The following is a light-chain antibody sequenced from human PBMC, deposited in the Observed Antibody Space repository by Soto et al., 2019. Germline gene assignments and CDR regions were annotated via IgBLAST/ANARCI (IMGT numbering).Light chain of an antibody. CDR2: DVT. V-gene: IGLV2-14*01. CDR1: SSDVGLYNY. J-gene: IGLJ1*01. CDR3: SSFTTSSTYV. Sequence: QSALTQPASVSGSPGQSIAISCTGTSSDVGLYNYVSWYQQHPDTVPKLIIYDVTHRPSGVSDRFSGSKSGNTASLTISGLQADDEADYYCSSFTTSSTYVFGTGTKLTVL.